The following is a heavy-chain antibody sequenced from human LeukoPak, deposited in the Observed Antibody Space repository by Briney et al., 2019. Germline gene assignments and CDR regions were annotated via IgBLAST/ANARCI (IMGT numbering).Heavy chain of an antibody. D-gene: IGHD6-19*01. CDR3: ARQGGWSPDY. V-gene: IGHV4-39*01. Sequence: SETLSLTCTVSGGSLSSSSYYWGWIRQPPGTGLEWIGSFYYSGSTYYNPSLKSRVTISVDTSKKQFSLKLNSVTAADTAVYYCARQGGWSPDYWGQGTLVTVSS. CDR2: FYYSGST. J-gene: IGHJ4*02. CDR1: GGSLSSSSYY.